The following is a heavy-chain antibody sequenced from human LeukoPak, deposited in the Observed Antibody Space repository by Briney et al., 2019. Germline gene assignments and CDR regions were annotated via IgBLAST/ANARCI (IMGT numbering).Heavy chain of an antibody. Sequence: SVKVSCKASGGTISSYGISWVRQAPGQGLEWMGGIIPIFGTTKYAQKFQGRVTITADESTSTAYMEVSSLRSEDTAVYYCAREGVDYYDSSAYLDYWGQGTLVTVSS. J-gene: IGHJ4*02. CDR1: GGTISSYG. D-gene: IGHD3-22*01. CDR2: IIPIFGTT. V-gene: IGHV1-69*13. CDR3: AREGVDYYDSSAYLDY.